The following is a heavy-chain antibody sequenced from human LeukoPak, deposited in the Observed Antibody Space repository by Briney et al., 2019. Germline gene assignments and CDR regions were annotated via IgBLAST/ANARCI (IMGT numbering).Heavy chain of an antibody. CDR3: ARASAGQPYYYYYGMDV. CDR2: ISNSGST. V-gene: IGHV4-61*01. D-gene: IGHD3-3*01. J-gene: IGHJ6*02. Sequence: MSSETLSLTCAVSGGSINRGTFFWTWIRKPPGKGLEWIGYISNSGSTNYHPSLKSRVTISSDTSKTQFTLKLTSVTAADTAVYYCARASAGQPYYYYYGMDVWGQGTTVTVSS. CDR1: GGSINRGTFF.